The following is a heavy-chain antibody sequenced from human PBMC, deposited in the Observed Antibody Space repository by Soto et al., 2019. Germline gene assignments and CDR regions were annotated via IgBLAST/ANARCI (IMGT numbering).Heavy chain of an antibody. CDR3: ARDPTYYDFWSGYAGFRPYYYYGMDV. V-gene: IGHV4-4*02. Sequence: PSETLSLTCAVSGGSISSSNWWSWVRQPPEKGLEWIGETYHSGSTNYNPSLKSRVTISVDKSKNQFSLKLSSVTAADTAVYYCARDPTYYDFWSGYAGFRPYYYYGMDVWGQGTTVTVSS. CDR2: TYHSGST. CDR1: GGSISSSNW. D-gene: IGHD3-3*01. J-gene: IGHJ6*02.